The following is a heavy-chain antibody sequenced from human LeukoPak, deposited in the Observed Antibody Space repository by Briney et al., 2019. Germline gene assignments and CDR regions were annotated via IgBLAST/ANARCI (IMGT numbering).Heavy chain of an antibody. Sequence: PGGSLRLSCAASGFTFSSYGMHWVRQAPGKGLVWVSRINSDGSSTSYADSVKGRFTISRDNAKNTLYLQMNSLRAEDTAVYYCAREWAYGDYFDYWGQGTLVTVSS. CDR3: AREWAYGDYFDY. J-gene: IGHJ4*02. CDR2: INSDGSST. V-gene: IGHV3-74*01. CDR1: GFTFSSYG. D-gene: IGHD4-17*01.